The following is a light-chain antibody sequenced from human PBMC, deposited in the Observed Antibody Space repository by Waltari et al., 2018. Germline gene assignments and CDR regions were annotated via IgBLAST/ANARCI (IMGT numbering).Light chain of an antibody. CDR2: KAS. Sequence: DIQMTQSPSTLSAFVGARVTITCWASQSISGWLAWYKQKPGKAPNLLIFKASTLESGGPSRFSGSGSGTEFTLTINSLQPDDFATYYCQQYKSPTWTFGQGTKVEIK. V-gene: IGKV1-5*03. J-gene: IGKJ1*01. CDR3: QQYKSPTWT. CDR1: QSISGW.